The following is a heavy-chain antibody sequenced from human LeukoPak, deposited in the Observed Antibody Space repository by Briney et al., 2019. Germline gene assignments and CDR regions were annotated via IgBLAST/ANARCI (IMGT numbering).Heavy chain of an antibody. J-gene: IGHJ4*02. D-gene: IGHD5-12*01. Sequence: PGGSLRLSCAASGFTFSSYWMHWVRQAPGKGRVWVSRINSDGSSTSYADSVKGRFTVSRDNAKNTFHLQMQSLKVEDTAIYYCTRGSGFETGDYWGQGTLVTVSS. CDR1: GFTFSSYW. V-gene: IGHV3-74*01. CDR3: TRGSGFETGDY. CDR2: INSDGSST.